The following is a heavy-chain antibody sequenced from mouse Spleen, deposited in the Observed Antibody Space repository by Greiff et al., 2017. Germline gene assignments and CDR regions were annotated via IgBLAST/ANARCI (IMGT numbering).Heavy chain of an antibody. J-gene: IGHJ4*01. Sequence: QVQLQQPGTELVKPGASVKLSCKASGYTFTSYWMHWVKQRPGRGLEWIGRIDPNSGGTKYNEKFKSKATLTVDKPSSTAYMQLSSLTSEDSAVYYCARELWITTRNAMDYWGQGTSVTVSS. CDR3: ARELWITTRNAMDY. CDR2: IDPNSGGT. CDR1: GYTFTSYW. D-gene: IGHD2-4*01. V-gene: IGHV1-72*01.